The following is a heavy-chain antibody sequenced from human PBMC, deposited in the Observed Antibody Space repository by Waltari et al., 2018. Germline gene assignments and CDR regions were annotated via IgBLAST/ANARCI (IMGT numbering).Heavy chain of an antibody. CDR2: IYHSGST. CDR3: AREKLHGGYGDYSLGRYYFDY. J-gene: IGHJ4*02. D-gene: IGHD4-17*01. V-gene: IGHV4-38-2*02. CDR1: GYSISSGYY. Sequence: QVQLQESGPGLVKPSETLSLTCAVSGYSISSGYYWGWIRQPPGKGLEWIGSIYHSGSTYSNPSLKSRVTISVDTSKNQCSLNLSSVTAADTAVYYWAREKLHGGYGDYSLGRYYFDYWGQGTLVTVSS.